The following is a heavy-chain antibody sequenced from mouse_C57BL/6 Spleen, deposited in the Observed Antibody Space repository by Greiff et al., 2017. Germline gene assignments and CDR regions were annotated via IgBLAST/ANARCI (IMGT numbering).Heavy chain of an antibody. J-gene: IGHJ2*01. CDR1: GYSFTGYY. V-gene: IGHV1-42*01. CDR2: INPSTGGT. Sequence: EVQLQQSGPELVKPGASVKISCKASGYSFTGYYMNWVKQSPEKSLEWIGEINPSTGGTTYNQKFKAKATLTVDKSSSTAYMQLKSLTSEDSAVYYCVPIYYGNYGYFDYWGQGTTLTASS. CDR3: VPIYYGNYGYFDY. D-gene: IGHD2-1*01.